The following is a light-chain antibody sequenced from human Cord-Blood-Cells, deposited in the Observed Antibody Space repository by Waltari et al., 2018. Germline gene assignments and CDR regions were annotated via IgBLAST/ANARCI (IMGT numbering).Light chain of an antibody. CDR1: SSDGGGYNY. J-gene: IGLJ2*01. CDR2: EVS. V-gene: IGLV2-14*01. Sequence: QSALTQPASVSGSPGQSITISCTGTSSDGGGYNYVSWYQQHPGKAPKLMIYEVSNRSSGVSNRFSGSKSGNTASLTISGLQAEDEADYYCSSYTSSSTPVFGGGTKLTVL. CDR3: SSYTSSSTPV.